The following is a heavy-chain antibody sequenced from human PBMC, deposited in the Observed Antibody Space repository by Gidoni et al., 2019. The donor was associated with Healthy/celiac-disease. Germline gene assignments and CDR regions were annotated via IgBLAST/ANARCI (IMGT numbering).Heavy chain of an antibody. CDR1: GLPFSSYA. CDR3: AKAGGITIFGVVLMDV. J-gene: IGHJ6*02. D-gene: IGHD3-3*01. CDR2: MSGSGGST. V-gene: IGHV3-23*02. Sequence: EVQLLESGGGLVQPGGSFRLPCSASGLPFSSYAMSWVRQAPGKGLVWVSAMSGSGGSTYYEDSVKGRFTISRDNSKNTLYLQMNSLRAEDTAVYYCAKAGGITIFGVVLMDVWGQGTTVTVSS.